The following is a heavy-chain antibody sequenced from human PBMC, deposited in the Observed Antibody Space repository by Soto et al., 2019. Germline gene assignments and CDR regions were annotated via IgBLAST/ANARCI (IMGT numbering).Heavy chain of an antibody. J-gene: IGHJ4*02. Sequence: SLRLSCAASGFTFSDYYMSWIRQAPGKGLEWVSYISSSGSTIYYAGSVKGRFTISRDNAKNSLYLQMNSLRAEDTAVYYCASTRFAVPFDYWGQGTLVTVSS. CDR2: ISSSGSTI. CDR3: ASTRFAVPFDY. D-gene: IGHD3-10*01. V-gene: IGHV3-11*01. CDR1: GFTFSDYY.